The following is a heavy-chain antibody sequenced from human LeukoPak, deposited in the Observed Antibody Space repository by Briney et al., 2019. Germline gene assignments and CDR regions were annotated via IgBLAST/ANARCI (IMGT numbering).Heavy chain of an antibody. CDR2: ISTSSSYI. Sequence: GGSLRLSCAASGFTLSSYSMNWVRQAPGQGLEWVSSISTSSSYIHYADSVKGRFTISRDNAKNSLYLQMNSLRAEDTAVYYCAELGITMIGGVWGKGTTVTISS. D-gene: IGHD3-10*02. CDR3: AELGITMIGGV. J-gene: IGHJ6*04. CDR1: GFTLSSYS. V-gene: IGHV3-21*01.